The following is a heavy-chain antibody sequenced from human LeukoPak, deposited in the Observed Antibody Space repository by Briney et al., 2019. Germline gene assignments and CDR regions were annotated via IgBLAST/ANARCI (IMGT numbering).Heavy chain of an antibody. CDR3: AKSNKDSSVYYSLDY. CDR2: MRYDGTSK. D-gene: IGHD3-22*01. Sequence: GRSLRLSCVAAAFTFSSHGMHWVRHAPSKGLEWVAFMRYDGTSKQYTDSVKGRFTVSRDNSKNILYLQMSSLRPEDTAIYYCAKSNKDSSVYYSLDYWGQGTLVTVSP. J-gene: IGHJ4*02. CDR1: AFTFSSHG. V-gene: IGHV3-30*02.